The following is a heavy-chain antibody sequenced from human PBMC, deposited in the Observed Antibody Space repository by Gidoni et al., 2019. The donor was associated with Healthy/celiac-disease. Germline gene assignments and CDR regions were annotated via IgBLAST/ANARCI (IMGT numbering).Heavy chain of an antibody. CDR1: GFTFSSYS. Sequence: EVQLVESGGGLVQPGGSLRLSCAASGFTFSSYSMNWFRQAPWKGWEWVSYISSISITLYYADSLKGRFTISRDNGKNSLYLQMNSLRDEDTAVYYCARSPENDYQLDFDYWGQGTLVTVSS. CDR3: ARSPENDYQLDFDY. D-gene: IGHD2-2*01. CDR2: ISSISITL. V-gene: IGHV3-48*02. J-gene: IGHJ4*02.